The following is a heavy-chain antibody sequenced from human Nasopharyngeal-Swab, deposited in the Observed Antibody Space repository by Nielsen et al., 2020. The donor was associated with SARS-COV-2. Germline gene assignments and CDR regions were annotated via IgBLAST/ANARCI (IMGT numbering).Heavy chain of an antibody. CDR1: GFTFSTYG. CDR2: ISYDGSNK. V-gene: IGHV3-30*03. CDR3: ARESYDYYYYYGMDV. J-gene: IGHJ6*02. Sequence: GESLKISCAASGFTFSTYGIHWVRQAPGKGLEWVAVISYDGSNKYYADSVKGRFTISRDNSKNTLYLQMNSLRAEDTAVYYCARESYDYYYYYGMDVRGQGTTVTVSS.